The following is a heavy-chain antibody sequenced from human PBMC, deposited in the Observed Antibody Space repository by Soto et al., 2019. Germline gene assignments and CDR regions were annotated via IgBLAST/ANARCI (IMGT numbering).Heavy chain of an antibody. V-gene: IGHV4-39*02. CDR2: MHTSGGT. Sequence: QLQLQESGPGVVKPSETLALTCTVSGAPITSNDYFWAWIRQPPGRGLEFIASMHTSGGTYHPSSLKGRATVSLATSKNHFSLKLKPVSAADTDTYLCAGFVVGATRQSVVDRWGQGTLVTVSS. CDR1: GAPITSNDYF. J-gene: IGHJ5*02. CDR3: AGFVVGATRQSVVDR. D-gene: IGHD2-15*01.